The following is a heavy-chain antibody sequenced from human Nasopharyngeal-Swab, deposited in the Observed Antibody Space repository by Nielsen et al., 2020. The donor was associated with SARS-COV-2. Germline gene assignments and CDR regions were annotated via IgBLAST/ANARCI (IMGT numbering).Heavy chain of an antibody. Sequence: GGSLRLSCAASGFTFSSYDMNWIRQAPNKGLEWLSYIGRSGKTIYYADSVKGRFTISRDNAKNSLYLQMNNLRGDDTGVYYCARDQGSSWRLDSWGQGTPVTVSS. V-gene: IGHV3-48*03. CDR2: IGRSGKTI. CDR1: GFTFSSYD. D-gene: IGHD6-13*01. J-gene: IGHJ4*02. CDR3: ARDQGSSWRLDS.